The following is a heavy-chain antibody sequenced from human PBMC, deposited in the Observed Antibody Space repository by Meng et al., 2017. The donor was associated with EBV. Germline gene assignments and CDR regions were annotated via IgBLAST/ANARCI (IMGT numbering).Heavy chain of an antibody. CDR3: ASESGRGYTPDY. D-gene: IGHD3-10*01. Sequence: QVQVAQSAADVKKPGSSGNLSCKTSGGPFRNYAISWVRQAPGQGLEWLGGFLPTLGAPNYAQKFHGRVSITADESTSTHYMDLSSLRSEDTAVYYCASESGRGYTPDYWGQGTLVTVSS. CDR2: FLPTLGAP. V-gene: IGHV1-69*01. J-gene: IGHJ4*02. CDR1: GGPFRNYA.